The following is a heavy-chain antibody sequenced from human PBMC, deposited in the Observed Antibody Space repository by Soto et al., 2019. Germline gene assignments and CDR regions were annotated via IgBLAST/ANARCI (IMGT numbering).Heavy chain of an antibody. Sequence: ASVKVSCKPSGGTFTNSAFSWVRQAPGQGLEWMGGIIPIFGTPDYAQNFQGRVTITADESTRTASMELSSLRSDDTAVYYCAAGAKGYYDSSGYATYYYYGMDVWGQGTTVTVSS. CDR1: GGTFTNSA. CDR2: IIPIFGTP. J-gene: IGHJ6*02. V-gene: IGHV1-69*13. D-gene: IGHD3-22*01. CDR3: AAGAKGYYDSSGYATYYYYGMDV.